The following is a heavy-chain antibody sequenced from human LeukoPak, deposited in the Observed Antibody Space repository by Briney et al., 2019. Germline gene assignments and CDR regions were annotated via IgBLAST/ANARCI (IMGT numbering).Heavy chain of an antibody. J-gene: IGHJ3*02. CDR3: ARYCTGGSCDFRWAFDI. CDR1: GFTYRSYW. V-gene: IGHV3-7*01. Sequence: GGSLRLSCAASGFTYRSYWMSWVRQAPGKGLEWVANIKQGGSEKYYVDSVKGRFTISRDNAKNSLYLQMNSLRAEDTAVYSCARYCTGGSCDFRWAFDIWGQGTMVTVSS. D-gene: IGHD2-15*01. CDR2: IKQGGSEK.